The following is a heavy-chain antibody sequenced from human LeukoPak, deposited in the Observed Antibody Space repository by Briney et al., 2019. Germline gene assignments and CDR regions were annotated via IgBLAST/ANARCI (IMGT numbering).Heavy chain of an antibody. CDR2: IIPIFGTA. Sequence: ASVKVSCKASGGTFSSYAISWVRQAPGQELEWMGGIIPIFGTANYAQKFQGRVTITADESTSTAYMELSSLRSEDTAVYYCARDGYNLDYYYYMDVWGKGTTVTVSS. J-gene: IGHJ6*03. D-gene: IGHD5-24*01. V-gene: IGHV1-69*13. CDR1: GGTFSSYA. CDR3: ARDGYNLDYYYYMDV.